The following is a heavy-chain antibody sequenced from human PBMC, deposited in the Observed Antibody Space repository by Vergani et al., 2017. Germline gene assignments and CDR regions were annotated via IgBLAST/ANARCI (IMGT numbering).Heavy chain of an antibody. J-gene: IGHJ5*02. V-gene: IGHV3-9*01. CDR1: GFTFDDYA. Sequence: EVQLVESGGGLVQPGRSLRLSCAASGFTFDDYAMHWVRQAPGKGLEWVSGISWNSGSIGYADSVKGRFTISRDNAKNSLYLQMNSLRAEDTAVYYCARDLTTAGSGGRTNWFDPWGQGTLVTVSS. CDR2: ISWNSGSI. CDR3: ARDLTTAGSGGRTNWFDP. D-gene: IGHD3-16*01.